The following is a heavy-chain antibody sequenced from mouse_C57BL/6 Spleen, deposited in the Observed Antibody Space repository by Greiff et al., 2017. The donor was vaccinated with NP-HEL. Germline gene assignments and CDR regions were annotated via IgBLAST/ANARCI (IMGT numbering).Heavy chain of an antibody. CDR2: IRSKSSNYAT. CDR3: VRGTISYYSNYYAMDY. D-gene: IGHD2-5*01. CDR1: GFTFNTYA. J-gene: IGHJ4*01. Sequence: EADGGLVQPKGSLKLSCAASGFTFNTYAMHWVRQAPGKGLEWVARIRSKSSNYATYYADSVKDRFTISRDDSQSMLYLQMNNLKTEDTAMYYCVRGTISYYSNYYAMDYWGQGTSVTVSS. V-gene: IGHV10-3*01.